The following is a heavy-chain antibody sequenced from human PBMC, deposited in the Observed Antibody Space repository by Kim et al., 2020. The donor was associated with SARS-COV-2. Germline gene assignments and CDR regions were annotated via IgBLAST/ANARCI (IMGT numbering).Heavy chain of an antibody. CDR3: ARDKRRPRWLGSYSY. CDR1: GGTFSSYA. V-gene: IGHV1-69*13. D-gene: IGHD1-26*01. Sequence: SVKVSCKASGGTFSSYAISWVRQAPGQGLEWMGGIIPIFGTANYAQKFQGRVTITADESTSTAYMELSSLRSEDTAVYYCARDKRRPRWLGSYSYWGQGTLVTVSS. CDR2: IIPIFGTA. J-gene: IGHJ4*02.